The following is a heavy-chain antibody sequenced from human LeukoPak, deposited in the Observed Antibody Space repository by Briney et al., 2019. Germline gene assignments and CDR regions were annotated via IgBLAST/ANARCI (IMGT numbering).Heavy chain of an antibody. Sequence: GASVKVSCKASGYTFTSYSITWVRRAPGQGLEWMGWISSSNGDTRYAQKFRDRVTMSTDTSTTTVYMELRSLTSDDTAIYYCARDSGWDLRHFFFDEWGQGSLVTVSS. V-gene: IGHV1-18*04. CDR1: GYTFTSYS. CDR2: ISSSNGDT. J-gene: IGHJ4*02. CDR3: ARDSGWDLRHFFFDE. D-gene: IGHD1-26*01.